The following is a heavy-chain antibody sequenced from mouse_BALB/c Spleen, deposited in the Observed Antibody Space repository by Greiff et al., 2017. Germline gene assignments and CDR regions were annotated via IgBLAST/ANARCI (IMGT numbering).Heavy chain of an antibody. CDR1: GYTFTSYW. J-gene: IGHJ4*01. CDR3: ARSTVVATYYYAMDY. D-gene: IGHD1-1*01. CDR2: INPSTGYT. V-gene: IGHV1-7*01. Sequence: QVQLKESGAELAKPGASVKMSCKASGYTFTSYWMHWVKQRPGQGLEWIGYINPSTGYTEYNQKFKDKATLTADKSSSTAYMQLSSLTSEDSAVYYCARSTVVATYYYAMDYWGQGTSVTVSS.